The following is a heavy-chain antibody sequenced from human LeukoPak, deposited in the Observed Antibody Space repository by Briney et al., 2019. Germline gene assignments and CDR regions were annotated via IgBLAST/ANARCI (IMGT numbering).Heavy chain of an antibody. V-gene: IGHV1-2*02. CDR3: ARVRKIVGATTSSLGH. Sequence: GASVKVSCKASGYTFTGYYMHWVRQAPGQGLEWMGWINPNSGGTNYAQKFQGRVTMTGDTSISTAYMELSRLRSDDTAVYYCARVRKIVGATTSSLGHWGQGTLVTVSS. J-gene: IGHJ4*02. CDR1: GYTFTGYY. CDR2: INPNSGGT. D-gene: IGHD1-26*01.